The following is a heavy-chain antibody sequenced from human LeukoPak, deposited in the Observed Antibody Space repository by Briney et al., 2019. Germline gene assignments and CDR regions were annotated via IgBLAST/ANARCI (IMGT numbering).Heavy chain of an antibody. Sequence: ASVKVSCKASGYTFTSYYMHWVRQAPGQGLEWMGIINPSGGSTSYAQKFQGRVTMTRDTSTSTAYMELSSLRSEDTAVYYCARDYRENYFDYWSQGTLVTVSS. J-gene: IGHJ4*02. CDR2: INPSGGST. CDR1: GYTFTSYY. V-gene: IGHV1-46*01. CDR3: ARDYRENYFDY. D-gene: IGHD3-16*02.